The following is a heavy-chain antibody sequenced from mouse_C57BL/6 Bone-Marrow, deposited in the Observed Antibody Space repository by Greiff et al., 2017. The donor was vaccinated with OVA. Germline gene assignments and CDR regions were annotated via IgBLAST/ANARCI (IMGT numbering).Heavy chain of an antibody. CDR3: ARDFYYDYEGYFDV. Sequence: EVKVVESGGGLVQSGRSLRLSCATSGFTFSDFYMEWVRQAPGKGLEWIAASRNKANDYTTEYSASVKGRFIVSRDTSQSILYLQMNALRAEDTAIYYCARDFYYDYEGYFDVWGTGTTVTVSS. CDR2: SRNKANDYTT. D-gene: IGHD2-4*01. V-gene: IGHV7-1*01. J-gene: IGHJ1*03. CDR1: GFTFSDFY.